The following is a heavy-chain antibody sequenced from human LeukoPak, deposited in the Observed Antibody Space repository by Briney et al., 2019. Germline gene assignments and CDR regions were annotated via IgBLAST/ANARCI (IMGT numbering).Heavy chain of an antibody. V-gene: IGHV4-38-2*02. Sequence: PSETLSLTCTVSGYFISSGYYWGWIRQPPGKGLEWIGSIYHSGSTYYNASLKSRVTISVDTSKNQFSLKLSSVTAADTAVYFCARENNWNYIRDWGQGTLVTVSS. CDR1: GYFISSGYY. CDR2: IYHSGST. CDR3: ARENNWNYIRD. J-gene: IGHJ4*02. D-gene: IGHD1-7*01.